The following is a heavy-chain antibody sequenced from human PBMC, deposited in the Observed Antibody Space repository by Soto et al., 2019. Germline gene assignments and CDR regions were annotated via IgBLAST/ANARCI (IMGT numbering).Heavy chain of an antibody. D-gene: IGHD6-13*01. V-gene: IGHV4-59*01. CDR2: IYYSGST. CDR3: ARGLSIAAASDAFDI. Sequence: QVQLQESGPGLVKPSETLSLTCTVSGGSISSYYWSWIRQPPGKGLEWIGYIYYSGSTNYNPSLTSRVTISVDTSKNQFSLKLSSVTAADTAVYYCARGLSIAAASDAFDIWGQGTMVTVSS. CDR1: GGSISSYY. J-gene: IGHJ3*02.